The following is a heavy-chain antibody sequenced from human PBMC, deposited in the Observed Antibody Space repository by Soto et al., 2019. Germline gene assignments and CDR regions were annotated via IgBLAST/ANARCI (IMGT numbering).Heavy chain of an antibody. J-gene: IGHJ6*02. CDR1: GFTFSSYG. CDR3: VKDGSSGWPYYYGLDV. D-gene: IGHD6-19*01. Sequence: QPGGSLRLSCAASGFTFSSYGMHWVRQAPGKGLEWVAVISYDGRNKHYADSVKGRFTISRDNSKNTLYLQMSSLRAEDTAVYYCVKDGSSGWPYYYGLDVWGQGTTVTVSS. CDR2: ISYDGRNK. V-gene: IGHV3-30*18.